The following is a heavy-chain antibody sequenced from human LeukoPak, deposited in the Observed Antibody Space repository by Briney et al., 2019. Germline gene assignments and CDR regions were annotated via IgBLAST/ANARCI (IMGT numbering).Heavy chain of an antibody. CDR3: AGPETYYYDSSGYGNDAFDI. V-gene: IGHV4-38-2*02. D-gene: IGHD3-22*01. CDR2: IYHSGST. CDR1: GYSISSGYY. J-gene: IGHJ3*02. Sequence: SETLSLTCTVSGYSISSGYYWGWIRQPPGKGLEWIGSIYHSGSTYYNPSLKSRVTISVDTSKNQFSLKLSSVTAADTAVYYCAGPETYYYDSSGYGNDAFDIWGQGTMVTVSS.